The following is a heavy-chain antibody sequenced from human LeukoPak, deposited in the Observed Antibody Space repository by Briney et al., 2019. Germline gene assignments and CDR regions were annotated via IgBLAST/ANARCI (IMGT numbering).Heavy chain of an antibody. J-gene: IGHJ5*02. CDR3: ARRAAAALNWFDP. V-gene: IGHV4-39*01. CDR1: GGSISSSSYY. D-gene: IGHD6-13*01. Sequence: PSETLSLTCTVSGGSISSSSYYWGWIRQPPGKGLEWIESIYYSGSTYYNPSLKSRVTISVDTSKNQFSLKLSSVTAADTAVYYCARRAAAALNWFDPWGQGTLVTVSS. CDR2: IYYSGST.